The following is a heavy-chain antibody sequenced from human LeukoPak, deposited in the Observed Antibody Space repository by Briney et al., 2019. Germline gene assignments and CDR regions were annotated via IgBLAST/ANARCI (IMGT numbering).Heavy chain of an antibody. CDR1: GFTFSSYS. V-gene: IGHV3-48*04. J-gene: IGHJ3*02. D-gene: IGHD3-3*01. Sequence: GGSLRLSCAASGFTFSSYSMNWVRQAPGKGLEWVSYISSSGSTIYYADSVKGRFTISRDNAKNSLYLQMNSLRAEDTAVYYCARGGADFWSGPGSTDAFDIWGQRTMVTVSS. CDR2: ISSSGSTI. CDR3: ARGGADFWSGPGSTDAFDI.